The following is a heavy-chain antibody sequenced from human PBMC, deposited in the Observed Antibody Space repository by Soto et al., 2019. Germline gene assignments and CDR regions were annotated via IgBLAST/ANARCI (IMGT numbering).Heavy chain of an antibody. J-gene: IGHJ4*02. V-gene: IGHV4-30-2*01. CDR1: GGSISSGDYS. Sequence: QLQLQESGSGLVKPSQTLSLTCAVSGGSISSGDYSWSWIRQAPGKGLEWIGYIYHSGSTYYNPSLRSRVTISVARSKNKFSLKLSSATAADTAVYYCAGSGYYPNSFDYWGQGTPVTVSS. D-gene: IGHD3-22*01. CDR2: IYHSGST. CDR3: AGSGYYPNSFDY.